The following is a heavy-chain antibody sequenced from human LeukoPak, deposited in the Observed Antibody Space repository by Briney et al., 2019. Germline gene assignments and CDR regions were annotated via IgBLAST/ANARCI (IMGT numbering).Heavy chain of an antibody. D-gene: IGHD3-22*01. Sequence: GGSLRLSCAASGFTFSAYWFHWVRQAPGKGLMWVLRINTDGTYIHYADSVKGRFTISRDNAKKTLYLQMNSLRVEDTAVYYCTRDSYDGSVYYGMDVWGQGTTVTVSS. CDR2: INTDGTYI. CDR3: TRDSYDGSVYYGMDV. J-gene: IGHJ6*02. V-gene: IGHV3-74*01. CDR1: GFTFSAYW.